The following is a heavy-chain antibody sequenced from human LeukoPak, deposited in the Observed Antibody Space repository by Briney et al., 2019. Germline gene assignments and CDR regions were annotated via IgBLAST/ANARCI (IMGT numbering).Heavy chain of an antibody. V-gene: IGHV3-7*01. CDR1: GFTFSSYS. J-gene: IGHJ4*02. Sequence: GGSLRLSCAASGFTFSSYSMNWVRQAPGKGLEWVANIKKDGSEMYYVDSVKGRFTISRDNAKNSLYLQMNSLRAEDTAVYYCEGSAGYWGQGTLVTVSS. CDR3: EGSAGY. CDR2: IKKDGSEM.